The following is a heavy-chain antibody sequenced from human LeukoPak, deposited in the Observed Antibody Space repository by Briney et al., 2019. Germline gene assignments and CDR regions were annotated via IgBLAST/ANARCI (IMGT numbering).Heavy chain of an antibody. J-gene: IGHJ4*02. CDR3: ARDVDTGLDTPPLDY. V-gene: IGHV3-48*02. D-gene: IGHD5-18*01. Sequence: GGSLRPSCTASGFTFSDYNMNWVRQAPGKGLEWISYISSRSSTIYYADSVKGRFTISRDNAQNSLHLQMNSLRDEDTAVYYCARDVDTGLDTPPLDYWGQGTLVTVSS. CDR2: ISSRSSTI. CDR1: GFTFSDYN.